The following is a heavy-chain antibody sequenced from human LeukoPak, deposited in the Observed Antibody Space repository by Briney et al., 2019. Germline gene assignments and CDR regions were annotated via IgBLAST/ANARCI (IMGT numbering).Heavy chain of an antibody. CDR2: IYYSGST. V-gene: IGHV4-59*08. CDR3: ARWRFWSGEIDY. CDR1: GGSISSYY. D-gene: IGHD3-3*01. J-gene: IGHJ4*02. Sequence: PSETLSLTCTVSGGSISSYYWSWIRQPPGKGLEWIGYIYYSGSTNYNPSLKSRVTISVDTSKNQFSLKLSSVTAADTAVYYCARWRFWSGEIDYWGQGTLVTVSS.